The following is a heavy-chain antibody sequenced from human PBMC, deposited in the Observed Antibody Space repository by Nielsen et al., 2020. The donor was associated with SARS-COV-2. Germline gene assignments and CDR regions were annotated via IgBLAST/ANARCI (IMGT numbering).Heavy chain of an antibody. Sequence: SVKVSCKASGGTFSSYAISWVRQAPGQGLEWMGGIIPIFGTANYAQKFQGRVTITADESTSTAYMELSSLRSEDTAVYYCARGQPGSSSAANFYYYYYMDVWGKGTTVTVSS. CDR2: IIPIFGTA. CDR3: ARGQPGSSSAANFYYYYYMDV. V-gene: IGHV1-69*13. D-gene: IGHD6-6*01. CDR1: GGTFSSYA. J-gene: IGHJ6*03.